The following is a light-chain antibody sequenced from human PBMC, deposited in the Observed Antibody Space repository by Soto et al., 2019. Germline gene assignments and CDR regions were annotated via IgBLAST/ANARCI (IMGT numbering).Light chain of an antibody. Sequence: EIVMTQSPATLFVSPGERVTLSCRASHSVFTNLAWYQHKPGQAPRLLIYGASTRAAGIPARFSGSGSGTGFPLTISSLQSEDFSLYYCQQYNDWPLPTFGGGTKVEIK. V-gene: IGKV3-15*01. J-gene: IGKJ4*01. CDR2: GAS. CDR1: HSVFTN. CDR3: QQYNDWPLPT.